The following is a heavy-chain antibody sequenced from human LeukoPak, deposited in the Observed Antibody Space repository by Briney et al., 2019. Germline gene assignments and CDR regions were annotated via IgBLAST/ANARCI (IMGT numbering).Heavy chain of an antibody. CDR1: GFTFSSYS. CDR3: ARDRLTYFDY. CDR2: ISSSSSYI. Sequence: GGSLRLSCAASGFTFSSYSMNWVRQAPGKGLEWVSSISSSSSYIYYADSVKGRLTISRDNAKNSLYLQMNSLGAEDTAVYYCARDRLTYFDYWGQGTLVTVSS. D-gene: IGHD3-16*01. V-gene: IGHV3-21*01. J-gene: IGHJ4*02.